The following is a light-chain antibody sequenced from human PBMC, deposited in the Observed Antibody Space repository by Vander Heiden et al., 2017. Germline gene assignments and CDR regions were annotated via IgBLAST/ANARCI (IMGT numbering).Light chain of an antibody. V-gene: IGLV2-14*01. CDR1: SSDVGGYNY. CDR3: SSSTSSSTHVV. CDR2: DVS. Sequence: QSALTQPASVSGSPGQSITISCTGTSSDVGGYNYVSWYQQHPGKAPKLMMYDVSNRPSGVSNRFSGSRSGNTASLTISGLQAEDEADDYCSSSTSSSTHVVFGGGTKLTVL. J-gene: IGLJ2*01.